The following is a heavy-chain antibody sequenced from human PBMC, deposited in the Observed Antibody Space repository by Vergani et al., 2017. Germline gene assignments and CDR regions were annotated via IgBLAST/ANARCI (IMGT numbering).Heavy chain of an antibody. CDR2: ISYDGSNK. CDR1: GFTFSDYY. V-gene: IGHV3-30*18. Sequence: QVQLVESGGGLVKPGGSLRLSCAASGFTFSDYYMSWIRQAPGKGLEWVAVISYDGSNKYYADSVKGRFTISRDNSKNTLYLQMNSLRAEDTAVYYCAKGYGDLTHEPIDYWGQGTLVTVSS. D-gene: IGHD4-17*01. J-gene: IGHJ4*02. CDR3: AKGYGDLTHEPIDY.